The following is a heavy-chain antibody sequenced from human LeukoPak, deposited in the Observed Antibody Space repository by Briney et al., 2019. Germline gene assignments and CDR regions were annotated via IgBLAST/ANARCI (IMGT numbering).Heavy chain of an antibody. CDR3: AKGRGPDVDTAMVRIDY. J-gene: IGHJ4*02. V-gene: IGHV3-21*01. D-gene: IGHD5-18*01. CDR2: ISSSSSYI. Sequence: GGSLRLSCAASGFTFSYYSMDWVRQAPGKGLEWVSYISSSSSYIYYADSVKGRFTISRDNSKSTLYLQMNSLRVEDTAVYYCAKGRGPDVDTAMVRIDYWGQGTLVTVSS. CDR1: GFTFSYYS.